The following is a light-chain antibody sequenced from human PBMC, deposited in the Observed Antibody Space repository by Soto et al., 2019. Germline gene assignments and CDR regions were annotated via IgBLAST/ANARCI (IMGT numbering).Light chain of an antibody. V-gene: IGKV3-20*01. CDR2: GAS. J-gene: IGKJ1*01. CDR1: LRRIRSY. CDR3: QQYGSSGT. Sequence: TQSPGTLSLSPGERATLSCRSTLRRIRSYFAWYQQKPGQAPRLLIYGASSRAAGIPDRFTGSGSGTEFNLTISRLEPEDFAVYYCQQYGSSGTFGQGTKVDIK.